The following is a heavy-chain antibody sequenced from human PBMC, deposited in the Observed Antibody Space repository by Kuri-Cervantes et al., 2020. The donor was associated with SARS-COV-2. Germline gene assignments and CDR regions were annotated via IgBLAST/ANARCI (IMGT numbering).Heavy chain of an antibody. CDR2: IYHSGYT. CDR3: ARWPPGSYRPHDAFDV. V-gene: IGHV4-34*01. Sequence: SQTLSLTCAVYGGSFSGYYWSWIRQPPGKGLEWIGNIYHSGYTYYNPSLKSRVTMSVDTSKSQFSLQLTSVTAADTAVYSCARWPPGSYRPHDAFDVWGQGTMVTVSS. J-gene: IGHJ3*01. D-gene: IGHD1-26*01. CDR1: GGSFSGYY.